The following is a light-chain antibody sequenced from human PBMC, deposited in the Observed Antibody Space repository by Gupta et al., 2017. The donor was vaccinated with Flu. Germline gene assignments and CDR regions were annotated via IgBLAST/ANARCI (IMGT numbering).Light chain of an antibody. Sequence: TLSLSPGERATPSCRASQSLSRSTYFAWYQQKPGQAPRLLIYGGSSRASGTPDRFSGSGSGTDFTLTISRLEPEDFAVYYCQQEDNSPLTFGHGTKVDV. V-gene: IGKV3-20*01. CDR2: GGS. J-gene: IGKJ3*01. CDR1: QSLSRSTY. CDR3: QQEDNSPLT.